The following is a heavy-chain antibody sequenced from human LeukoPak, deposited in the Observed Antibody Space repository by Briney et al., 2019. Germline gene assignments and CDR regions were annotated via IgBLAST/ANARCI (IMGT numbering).Heavy chain of an antibody. Sequence: ASVKVSCKGSGYTFTSYGISWVRQAPGQGLEWMGWISAYNGNTNYAQKLQGRVTMTTDTSTSTAYMELRSLRSDDTAVYSCARVSAYSYLFDYWGQGTLVTVSS. V-gene: IGHV1-18*04. CDR1: GYTFTSYG. D-gene: IGHD5-18*01. CDR2: ISAYNGNT. CDR3: ARVSAYSYLFDY. J-gene: IGHJ4*02.